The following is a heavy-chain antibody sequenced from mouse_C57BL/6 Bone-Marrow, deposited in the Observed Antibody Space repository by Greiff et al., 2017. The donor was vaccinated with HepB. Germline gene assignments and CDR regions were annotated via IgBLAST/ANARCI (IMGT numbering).Heavy chain of an antibody. CDR3: ATPITTVVDY. J-gene: IGHJ2*01. CDR2: IDPSDSYT. V-gene: IGHV1-50*01. D-gene: IGHD1-1*01. CDR1: GYTFTSYW. Sequence: VQLQQPGAELVKPGASVKLSCKASGYTFTSYWMQWVKQRPGQGLEWIGEIDPSDSYTNYNQKFKGKATLTVDTSSSTAYMQLSSLTSEDSAVYYCATPITTVVDYWGQGTTLTVSS.